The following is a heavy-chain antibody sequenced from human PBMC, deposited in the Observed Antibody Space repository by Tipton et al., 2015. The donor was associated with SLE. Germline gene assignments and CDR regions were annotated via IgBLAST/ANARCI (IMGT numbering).Heavy chain of an antibody. J-gene: IGHJ4*02. CDR2: ISAYNGNT. D-gene: IGHD2-21*02. CDR3: ARDRAPTHRLLQPSHY. CDR1: GYTFNTYG. V-gene: IGHV1-18*01. Sequence: QLVQSGAEVKKPGASVKVSCKASGYTFNTYGFTWVRQAPGQGLEWLGWISAYNGNTNYAQKLQGRVTLTTDTSTSTAYMEVRRLRSDDTAVYYCARDRAPTHRLLQPSHYSDQGTLVTVSS.